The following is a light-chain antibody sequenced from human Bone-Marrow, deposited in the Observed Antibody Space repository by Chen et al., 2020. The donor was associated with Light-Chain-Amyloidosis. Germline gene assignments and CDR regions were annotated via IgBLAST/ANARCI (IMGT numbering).Light chain of an antibody. CDR3: QQYGTSPLT. CDR2: GSS. J-gene: IGKJ4*01. V-gene: IGKV3-20*01. CDR1: QTISNNY. Sequence: EIVLTQTPGTLSLSPGEGANLSCRASQTISNNYLTWNQQKFGQAPRLLIYGSSRWATGIPDRFTGSGSRTDFTLTINRLEPEDFAMYYCQQYGTSPLTFGGGTKVEIK.